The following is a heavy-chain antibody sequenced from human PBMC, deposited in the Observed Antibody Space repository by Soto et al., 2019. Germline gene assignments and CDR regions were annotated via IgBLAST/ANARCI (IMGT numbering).Heavy chain of an antibody. Sequence: SETLSLTCTVSGGSISSGGYYWSWIRQHPGKGLEWIGYIYYSGSTYYNPSLKSRVTISVDTSKNQFSLKLSSVTAADTAVYYCARDPSPAGHPYYYYGMDVWGQGTPVTVS. CDR1: GGSISSGGYY. CDR3: ARDPSPAGHPYYYYGMDV. J-gene: IGHJ6*02. V-gene: IGHV4-31*03. CDR2: IYYSGST. D-gene: IGHD6-19*01.